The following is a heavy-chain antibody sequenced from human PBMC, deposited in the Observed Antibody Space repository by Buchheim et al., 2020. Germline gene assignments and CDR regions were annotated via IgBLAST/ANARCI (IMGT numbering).Heavy chain of an antibody. CDR1: GFTFENYA. J-gene: IGHJ4*02. Sequence: QVQLVESGGGVVQPGKSLRLSCAASGFTFENYAMHWVRQAPGKGLEWVAIIWVDGTKGHYADSVKGRFAISRDNSNNTLFLQMTNLRVDDTAIYYCAAGDYWGQGTL. CDR2: IWVDGTKG. CDR3: AAGDY. V-gene: IGHV3-33*01. D-gene: IGHD6-13*01.